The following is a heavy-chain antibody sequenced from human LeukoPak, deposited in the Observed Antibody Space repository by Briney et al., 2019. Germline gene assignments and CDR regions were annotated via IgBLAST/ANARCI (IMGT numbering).Heavy chain of an antibody. CDR1: GGSISSYY. CDR3: AREPLYYFDY. D-gene: IGHD3-16*01. Sequence: SETLSLTCTVSGGSISSYYWSWIRQPPGKGLEWIGYIYYSGSTNYNPSLKSRVTISVDTSKNQFSLKLSSVTAADTAAYYCAREPLYYFDYWGQGTLVTVSS. CDR2: IYYSGST. V-gene: IGHV4-59*01. J-gene: IGHJ4*02.